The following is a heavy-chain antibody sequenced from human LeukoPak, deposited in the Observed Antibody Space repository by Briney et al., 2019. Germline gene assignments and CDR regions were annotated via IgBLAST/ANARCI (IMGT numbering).Heavy chain of an antibody. CDR2: IIPIFGTA. J-gene: IGHJ2*01. V-gene: IGHV1-69*06. CDR3: ARDTSGYYDTRGYWYFDL. D-gene: IGHD3-22*01. CDR1: GGTFSSYA. Sequence: SVKVSCKASGGTFSSYAISWVRQAPGQGLEWMGGIIPIFGTANYAQKFQGRVTITADKSTSTAYMELSSLRSEDTAVYYCARDTSGYYDTRGYWYFDLWGRGTLVTVSS.